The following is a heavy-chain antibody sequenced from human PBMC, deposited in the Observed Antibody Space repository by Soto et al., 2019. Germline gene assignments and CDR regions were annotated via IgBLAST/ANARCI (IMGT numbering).Heavy chain of an antibody. CDR2: IKPDGSEH. D-gene: IGHD6-19*01. V-gene: IGHV3-7*01. Sequence: GGSLRLSCAASGFTFSDFWMSWVRQAPGKGLEWVATIKPDGSEHYYVDSVKGRFTIFRDNAKNSLYLQLNSLGADETAIYYCARESRSAFDYWVQGTLVTVSS. J-gene: IGHJ4*02. CDR3: ARESRSAFDY. CDR1: GFTFSDFW.